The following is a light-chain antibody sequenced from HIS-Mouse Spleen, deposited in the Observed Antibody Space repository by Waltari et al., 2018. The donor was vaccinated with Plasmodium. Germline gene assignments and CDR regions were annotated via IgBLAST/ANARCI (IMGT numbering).Light chain of an antibody. J-gene: IGLJ3*02. Sequence: SYELTPPPSVSVSPGQTAWISCSADALPKKYAYWDQQKSGQAPVLVIYEDSKRPSGIPERFSGSSSGTMATLTISGAQVEDEADYYCYSTDSSGNHRVFGGGTKLTVL. CDR3: YSTDSSGNHRV. CDR1: ALPKKY. V-gene: IGLV3-10*01. CDR2: EDS.